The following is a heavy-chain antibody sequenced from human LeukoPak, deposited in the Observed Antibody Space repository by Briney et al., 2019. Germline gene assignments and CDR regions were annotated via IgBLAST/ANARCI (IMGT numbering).Heavy chain of an antibody. Sequence: ASVRLSCKASGGTFSSYTISWVRQAPGQGLEWMGRIIPILGIANYAQKFQGRVTITADKSTSTAYMELSSLRSEDTAVYYCARVSSEMATIGGDYWGQGTLVTVSS. J-gene: IGHJ4*02. V-gene: IGHV1-69*02. D-gene: IGHD5-24*01. CDR3: ARVSSEMATIGGDY. CDR1: GGTFSSYT. CDR2: IIPILGIA.